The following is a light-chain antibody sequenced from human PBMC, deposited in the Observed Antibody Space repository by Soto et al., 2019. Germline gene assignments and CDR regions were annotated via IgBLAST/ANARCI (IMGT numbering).Light chain of an antibody. CDR3: LQYGDWHRT. V-gene: IGKV3-20*01. CDR1: QSVSSNN. CDR2: GAS. Sequence: EIVLTQSPGTLSLSPGERATLSCRASQSVSSNNLAWYQQKPGQTPRLVIYGASNRATGVPARFSGSGSGTDFTLTISSLQSEDFAVYYCLQYGDWHRTFGQGTKVDIK. J-gene: IGKJ1*01.